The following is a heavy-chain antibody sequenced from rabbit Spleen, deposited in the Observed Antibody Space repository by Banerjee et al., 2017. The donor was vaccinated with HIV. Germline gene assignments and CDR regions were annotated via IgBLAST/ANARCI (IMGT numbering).Heavy chain of an antibody. CDR3: TRDDGSGHYIDGYFNL. CDR1: GFSFSYTAV. J-gene: IGHJ4*01. V-gene: IGHV1S45*01. CDR2: INTSHGDT. Sequence: QEQLEESGGGLVKPEGSLTLTCKASGFSFSYTAVMCWVRQAPGKGLEWIACINTSHGDTVYANWAKGRFTISKTSSTTMTLQVTSLTAADTATYFCTRDDGSGHYIDGYFNLWGPGTLVTVS. D-gene: IGHD1-1*01.